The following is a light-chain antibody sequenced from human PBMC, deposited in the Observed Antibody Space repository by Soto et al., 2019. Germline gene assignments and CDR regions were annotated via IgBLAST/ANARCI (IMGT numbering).Light chain of an antibody. CDR3: QQYGNSPGFT. J-gene: IGKJ3*01. V-gene: IGKV3-20*01. CDR1: QSINNRY. CDR2: AAT. Sequence: EIVLTQSPGTLSLSPGERATLSCRASQSINNRYLAWYQKKAGQAPRLLIYAATSRATGIPDRFSGSGSGTDFTLTSSRLEPEDFAVYYCQQYGNSPGFTFGPGTKVDIK.